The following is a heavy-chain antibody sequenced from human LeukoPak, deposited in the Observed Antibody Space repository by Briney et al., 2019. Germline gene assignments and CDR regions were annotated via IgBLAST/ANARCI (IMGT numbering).Heavy chain of an antibody. Sequence: PGGSLRLSCAASGFTFSNAWMSWVRQAPGKGLEWVGRIKSKTDGGTTDYAAPVKGRFTISRDDSKNTLYLQMNSLKTEDTAVYYCATGGDYYDSSGYYDYFDYWGQGTVVTVSS. CDR1: GFTFSNAW. CDR2: IKSKTDGGTT. J-gene: IGHJ4*02. CDR3: ATGGDYYDSSGYYDYFDY. D-gene: IGHD3-22*01. V-gene: IGHV3-15*01.